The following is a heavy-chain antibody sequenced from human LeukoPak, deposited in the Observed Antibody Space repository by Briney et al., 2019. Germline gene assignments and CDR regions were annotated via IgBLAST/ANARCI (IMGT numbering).Heavy chain of an antibody. CDR2: IIPIFGTA. Sequence: GASVKVSCKASGGTFSSYAISWVRQAPGQGLEWMGGIIPIFGTANYAQKFQGRVTITADESTSTAYMELSSLRSEDTAVYYCVRGGAIGYCSGGSCYGSSNWFDPWGQGTLVTVSS. CDR3: VRGGAIGYCSGGSCYGSSNWFDP. V-gene: IGHV1-69*13. J-gene: IGHJ5*02. CDR1: GGTFSSYA. D-gene: IGHD2-15*01.